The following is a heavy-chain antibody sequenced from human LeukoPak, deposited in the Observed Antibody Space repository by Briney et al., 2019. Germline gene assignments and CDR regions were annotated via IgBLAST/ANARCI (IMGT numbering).Heavy chain of an antibody. V-gene: IGHV4-38-2*01. J-gene: IGHJ4*02. Sequence: SETLSLTCAVSGYSISSGYYWGWIRQPPGKGLEGIGGIYHSGSTYYNPSLKSRVTISVDTSKNQFSLKLSSVTAADTAVYYCARPRGSCSGGSCYYYYFDYWGQGTLVTVSS. CDR1: GYSISSGYY. CDR2: IYHSGST. D-gene: IGHD2-15*01. CDR3: ARPRGSCSGGSCYYYYFDY.